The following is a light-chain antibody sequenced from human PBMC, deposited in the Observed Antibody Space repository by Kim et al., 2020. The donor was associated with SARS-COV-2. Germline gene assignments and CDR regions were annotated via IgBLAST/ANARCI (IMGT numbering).Light chain of an antibody. V-gene: IGLV2-14*03. Sequence: SITIPCTGTSSDVGTYNYVSWYQQYPGKAPKLMIYDVNKRPSGVSNRFSGSKSGNTASLTISGLQAEDEADYYCSSYATSRSYVFGTGTKVTVL. CDR2: DVN. CDR1: SSDVGTYNY. J-gene: IGLJ1*01. CDR3: SSYATSRSYV.